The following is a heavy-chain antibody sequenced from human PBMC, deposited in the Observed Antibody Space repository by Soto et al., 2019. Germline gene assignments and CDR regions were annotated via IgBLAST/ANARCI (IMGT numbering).Heavy chain of an antibody. CDR3: AREVGTFYYHYGMDV. V-gene: IGHV3-30-3*01. J-gene: IGHJ6*02. Sequence: QVQLVESGGGVVQPGRSLRLSCAASGFSFSSYNMEWVRQAPGKGLEWVTVISFDGSNKYYADSVQGRFTISRDNSKNTVSLEMDSLKPEDTAVYYCAREVGTFYYHYGMDVWGQGTTVTV. CDR2: ISFDGSNK. D-gene: IGHD2-21*02. CDR1: GFSFSSYN.